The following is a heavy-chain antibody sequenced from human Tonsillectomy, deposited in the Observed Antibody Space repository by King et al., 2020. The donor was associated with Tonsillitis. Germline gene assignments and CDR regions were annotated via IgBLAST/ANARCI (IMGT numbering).Heavy chain of an antibody. J-gene: IGHJ6*02. V-gene: IGHV4-30-4*01. D-gene: IGHD3-10*01. CDR3: ARVVVRGDDYYGMDV. CDR2: IYYSGST. CDR1: GGSISSGDYY. Sequence: QLQESGPGLVKPSQTLSLTCTVSGGSISSGDYYWSWIRQPPGKGLEWIGYIYYSGSTYYNPSLKSRVTITVDTSKNQFSLKLSSVTAADTAVYYCARVVVRGDDYYGMDVWGQGTTVTVSS.